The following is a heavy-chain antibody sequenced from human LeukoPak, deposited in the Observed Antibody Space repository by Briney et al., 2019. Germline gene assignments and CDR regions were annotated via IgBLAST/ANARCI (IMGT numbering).Heavy chain of an antibody. J-gene: IGHJ5*02. D-gene: IGHD3-3*01. CDR1: GFTFSSYA. CDR2: ISYDGSNK. V-gene: IGHV3-30-3*01. CDR3: AKDSSGRIFGVVPRFDP. Sequence: PGGSLRLSCAASGFTFSSYAMHWVRQAPGKGLEWVAVISYDGSNKYYADSVKGRFTISRDNSKNTLYLQMNSLRAEDTAVYYCAKDSSGRIFGVVPRFDPWGQGTLVTVSS.